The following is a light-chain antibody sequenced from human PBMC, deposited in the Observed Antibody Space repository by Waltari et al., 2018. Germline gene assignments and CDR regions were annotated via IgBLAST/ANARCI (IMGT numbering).Light chain of an antibody. V-gene: IGKV3-20*01. CDR2: SAS. CDR3: QHYGSSPSIT. Sequence: IVLTPSPGTLSLSRGESATLSCMASQSVTSSSLAWYQQKPGQAPWLLIYSASTRATGIPDRFSGSGSGTDFTLTISRLEPEDFAVYYCQHYGSSPSITFGQGTRLEIK. CDR1: QSVTSSS. J-gene: IGKJ5*01.